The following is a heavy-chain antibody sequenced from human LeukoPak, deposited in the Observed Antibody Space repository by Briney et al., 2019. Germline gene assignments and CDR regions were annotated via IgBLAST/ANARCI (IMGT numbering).Heavy chain of an antibody. J-gene: IGHJ4*02. Sequence: ASVKVSCKASGYTFTDYYMNWVRQAPGQGPEWMGWFNPNSGGTNYAQKFQGRVTMTRDTSISTAYVELSRLTSDDTAIYYCGRDPIAAAEFVDYWGQGTLVTVSS. CDR3: GRDPIAAAEFVDY. CDR1: GYTFTDYY. V-gene: IGHV1-2*02. CDR2: FNPNSGGT. D-gene: IGHD6-13*01.